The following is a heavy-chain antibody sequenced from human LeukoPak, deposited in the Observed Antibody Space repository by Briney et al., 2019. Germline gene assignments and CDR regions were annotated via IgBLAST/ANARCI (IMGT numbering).Heavy chain of an antibody. V-gene: IGHV1-58*02. D-gene: IGHD5-18*01. Sequence: SVKVSCKASGFTFTSSAMQWVRQARGQRLEWIGWIVVGSGNTNYAQKFQERVTITRDMSTSTAYMELNSLRAEDTVVYYCAKQRLGYSYGYVDDYWGQGTLVTVSS. CDR2: IVVGSGNT. CDR3: AKQRLGYSYGYVDDY. CDR1: GFTFTSSA. J-gene: IGHJ4*02.